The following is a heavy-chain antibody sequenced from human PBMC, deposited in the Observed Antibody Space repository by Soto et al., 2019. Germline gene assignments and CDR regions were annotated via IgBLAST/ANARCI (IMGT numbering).Heavy chain of an antibody. CDR1: GYIFPSYV. D-gene: IGHD3-3*01. CDR3: SKATGVDDTRTWFDP. J-gene: IGHJ5*02. CDR2: INAGNGHT. V-gene: IGHV1-3*01. Sequence: GASVKVSCQASGYIFPSYVIQWVRQAPGQRLEWMGWINAGNGHTKYSQNFQGRVTITRDTSASTVYMEPSSLRSEDTAVYYCSKATGVDDTRTWFDPWGQGTLVTVSS.